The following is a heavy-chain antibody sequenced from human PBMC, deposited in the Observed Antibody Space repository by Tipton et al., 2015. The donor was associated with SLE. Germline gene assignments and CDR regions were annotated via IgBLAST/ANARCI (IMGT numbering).Heavy chain of an antibody. V-gene: IGHV3-23*01. CDR2: ISGSGSYT. D-gene: IGHD2-21*01. CDR1: GFIFSRYG. Sequence: SLRLSCAASGFIFSRYGMNWVRQAPGKGLEWVSGISGSGSYTYYADSVKGRFTISRDNVKNMLYVEMNSLRVEDTAVYYCAKDLTAFCGADCFPDYWGQGTLVTVSS. CDR3: AKDLTAFCGADCFPDY. J-gene: IGHJ4*02.